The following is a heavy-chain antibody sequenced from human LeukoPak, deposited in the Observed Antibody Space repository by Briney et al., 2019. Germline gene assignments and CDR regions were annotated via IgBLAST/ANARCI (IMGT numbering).Heavy chain of an antibody. CDR1: GFTVSSNC. J-gene: IGHJ6*02. V-gene: IGHV3-66*01. CDR3: ARDRAAYDSSGYLYYYYGMDV. D-gene: IGHD3-22*01. CDR2: IYSGGST. Sequence: GGSLRLSCAASGFTVSSNCMSWVRQAPGKGLEWVSVIYSGGSTYYADSVKGRFTISRDNSKNTLYLQMNSLRAEDTAVYYCARDRAAYDSSGYLYYYYGMDVWGQGTTVTVSS.